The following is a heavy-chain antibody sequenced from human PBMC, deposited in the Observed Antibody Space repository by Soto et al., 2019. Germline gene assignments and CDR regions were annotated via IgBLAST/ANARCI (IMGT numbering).Heavy chain of an antibody. CDR3: AGSYGDYAPPDY. V-gene: IGHV4-31*03. CDR2: TYYRGST. J-gene: IGHJ4*02. CDR1: GGSISSGGYY. Sequence: QVQLQESGPGLVKPSQTLSLTCTVSGGSISSGGYYWSWIRQHPGKGLEWIGYTYYRGSTYYNPSLKSRVTLSVDTSKNQFSLKLSSVTAADTAVYYCAGSYGDYAPPDYWGQGTLVTVSS. D-gene: IGHD4-17*01.